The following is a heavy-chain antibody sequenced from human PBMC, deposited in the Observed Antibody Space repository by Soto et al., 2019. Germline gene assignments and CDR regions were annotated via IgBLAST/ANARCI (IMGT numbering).Heavy chain of an antibody. CDR2: ISGSGGST. V-gene: IGHV3-23*01. CDR3: AKRAGISRGYYYGMDV. Sequence: EVQLLESGGGLVQPGGSLRLSGAASGFTFSSYAMSWVRQAPGKGLEWVSAISGSGGSTYYADSVKGRFTISRDNSKNTLYLQMNSLRAEDTAVYYCAKRAGISRGYYYGMDVWGQGTTVSVSS. CDR1: GFTFSSYA. J-gene: IGHJ6*02. D-gene: IGHD6-19*01.